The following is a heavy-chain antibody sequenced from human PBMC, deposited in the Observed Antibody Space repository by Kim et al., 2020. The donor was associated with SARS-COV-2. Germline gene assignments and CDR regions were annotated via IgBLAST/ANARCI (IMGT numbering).Heavy chain of an antibody. CDR2: LSGSGGNE. D-gene: IGHD2-8*01. CDR3: AKDFRVSVSREYWFFDL. Sequence: GGSLRLSCSGSGFTFSSYAMGWLRLAPGKGLEWVAALSGSGGNEYYADSVKGRFTISRDNVQNTVDLQMNNLRVEDTAVYYCAKDFRVSVSREYWFFDLWGRGTRVAVSS. CDR1: GFTFSSYA. J-gene: IGHJ2*01. V-gene: IGHV3-23*01.